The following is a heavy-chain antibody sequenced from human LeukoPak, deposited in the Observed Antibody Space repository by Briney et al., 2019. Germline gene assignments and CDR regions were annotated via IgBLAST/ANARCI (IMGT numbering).Heavy chain of an antibody. CDR2: INPNSGGT. D-gene: IGHD3-22*01. J-gene: IGHJ4*02. Sequence: ASVKVSCKASGYTFTGYYMHWVRQAPGQGLEWMGWINPNSGGTNYVQKFQGRVTMTRDTSISTAYMELSRLRSDDTAVYYCARSPDSSGYYYYWGQGTLVTASS. V-gene: IGHV1-2*02. CDR3: ARSPDSSGYYYY. CDR1: GYTFTGYY.